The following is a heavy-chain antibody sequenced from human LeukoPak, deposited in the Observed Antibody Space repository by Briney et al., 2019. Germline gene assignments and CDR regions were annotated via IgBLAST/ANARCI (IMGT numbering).Heavy chain of an antibody. CDR2: ISGYNGNT. V-gene: IGHV1-18*01. D-gene: IGHD3-3*02. J-gene: IGHJ4*02. Sequence: GASVKVSCKTSGYTFTSYGISWVRQAPGQGLEWMGWISGYNGNTNYEQKLRGRVTMTTDTSTSTAYMELRSLTSDDTAVYYCARDGIGDHFWSLFDNWGQGTLVTVSS. CDR1: GYTFTSYG. CDR3: ARDGIGDHFWSLFDN.